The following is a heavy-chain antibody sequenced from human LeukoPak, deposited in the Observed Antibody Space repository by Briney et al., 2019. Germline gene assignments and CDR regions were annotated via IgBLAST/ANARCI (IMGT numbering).Heavy chain of an antibody. J-gene: IGHJ4*02. CDR2: INHSGST. CDR3: ARRGYYYDSSGYYYPFVSAPIDY. D-gene: IGHD3-22*01. V-gene: IGHV4-38-2*02. Sequence: SETLSLTCTVSGYSISSTYFWSWIRQPPGKGLEWIREINHSGSTNYNPSLKSRVTISVDTSKNQFSLKLSSVTAADTAVYYCARRGYYYDSSGYYYPFVSAPIDYWGQGTLVTVSS. CDR1: GYSISSTYF.